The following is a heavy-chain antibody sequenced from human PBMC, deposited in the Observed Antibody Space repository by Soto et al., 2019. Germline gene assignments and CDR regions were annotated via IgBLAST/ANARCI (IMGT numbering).Heavy chain of an antibody. CDR1: GLTFSSFA. J-gene: IGHJ1*01. CDR3: ARDLTPGEAPWQEYFQY. V-gene: IGHV3-30-3*01. CDR2: ISYDGSDQ. Sequence: QVLLVEAGGGVVQPGTSLRLSCAGSGLTFSSFAMHWFRQAPGKGLEWLAAISYDGSDQYYADSVKGLFTISRDNSKTTLFLKMNSQRADDTAVYYCARDLTPGEAPWQEYFQYWSQGTLVTVSS.